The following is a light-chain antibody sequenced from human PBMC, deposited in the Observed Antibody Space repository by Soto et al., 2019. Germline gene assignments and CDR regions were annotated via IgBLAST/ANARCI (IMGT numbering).Light chain of an antibody. CDR3: QQRSNWLT. J-gene: IGKJ4*01. Sequence: EIVLTQSRATLSLSPGERATLSCRASQSVSSYLAWYQQKPGQAPRLLIYEASNRATGIPARFSGSGSGTDFTLTISSLEPEDFAVYYCQQRSNWLTFGGGTKVEIK. V-gene: IGKV3-11*01. CDR2: EAS. CDR1: QSVSSY.